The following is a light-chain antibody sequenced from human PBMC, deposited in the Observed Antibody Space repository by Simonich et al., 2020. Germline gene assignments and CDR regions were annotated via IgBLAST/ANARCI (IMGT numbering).Light chain of an antibody. CDR3: QQYNNWPYT. V-gene: IGKV3-15*01. Sequence: EIVMTQSPATLSVSPGEKATLSCRARKSVSSNLAWYQHKPGQAPRLLIYGASTRATGIPARFSGSGSGTEFTLTISSLQSEDFAVYYCQQYNNWPYTFGQGTKLEIK. J-gene: IGKJ2*01. CDR2: GAS. CDR1: KSVSSN.